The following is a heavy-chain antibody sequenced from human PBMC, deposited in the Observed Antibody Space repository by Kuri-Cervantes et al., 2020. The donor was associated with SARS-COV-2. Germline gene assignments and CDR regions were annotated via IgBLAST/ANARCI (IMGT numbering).Heavy chain of an antibody. J-gene: IGHJ4*02. CDR1: GFTFSGYN. CDR3: ARERMTPLSKYPYYFDY. Sequence: GGSLRLSCTASGFTFSGYNMNWVRQAQGKGLEWVSSISSSSGYIYYKDSVMGRFTISRDNAKNLLYLQMNSLRAADTAVYHCARERMTPLSKYPYYFDYWGQGTLVTVSS. CDR2: ISSSSGYI. V-gene: IGHV3-21*01. D-gene: IGHD2-2*02.